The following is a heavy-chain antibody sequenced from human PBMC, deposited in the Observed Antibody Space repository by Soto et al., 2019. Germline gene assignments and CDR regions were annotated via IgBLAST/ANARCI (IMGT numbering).Heavy chain of an antibody. CDR1: GFTFSDHY. CDR2: TRNKANSYTT. D-gene: IGHD2-2*02. Sequence: VQLVESGGGLVQPGGSLRLSCAASGFTFSDHYMDWVRQAPGKGLEWVGRTRNKANSYTTEYAASVKGRFTISRDDSKNSLYLQMNSLKTEDTAVYYCARGGYCSSASCYTDYYAMDVWGQGTTVTVSS. CDR3: ARGGYCSSASCYTDYYAMDV. J-gene: IGHJ6*02. V-gene: IGHV3-72*01.